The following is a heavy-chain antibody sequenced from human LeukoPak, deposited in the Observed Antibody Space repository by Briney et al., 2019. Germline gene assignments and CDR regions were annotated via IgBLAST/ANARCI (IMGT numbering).Heavy chain of an antibody. J-gene: IGHJ4*02. D-gene: IGHD6-19*01. CDR3: AKGSGLIDC. Sequence: GGSLRLSCAASGFTFSSYAMHWVRQAPGKGLGYVSAISSNGGSTYYANSVKGRFTISRDNSKNTLYLQMNSLRAEDTAVYYCAKGSGLIDCWGQGTLVTVSS. CDR1: GFTFSSYA. V-gene: IGHV3-64*01. CDR2: ISSNGGST.